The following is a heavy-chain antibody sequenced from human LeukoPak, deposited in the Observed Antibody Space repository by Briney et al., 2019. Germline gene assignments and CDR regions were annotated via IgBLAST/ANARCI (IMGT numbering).Heavy chain of an antibody. Sequence: GGSLRLSCAASGFTFSSYAMSWVRQAPGKGLEWVSAISGSGGSTYYADSVKGRFTISRDNSKNTLYLQMNSLRAEGTAVYYCGGTVTTSHHFDYWGQGTPVTVSS. J-gene: IGHJ4*02. CDR2: ISGSGGST. V-gene: IGHV3-23*01. CDR1: GFTFSSYA. CDR3: GGTVTTSHHFDY. D-gene: IGHD4-17*01.